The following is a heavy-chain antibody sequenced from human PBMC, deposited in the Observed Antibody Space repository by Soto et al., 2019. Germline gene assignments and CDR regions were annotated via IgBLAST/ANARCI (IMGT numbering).Heavy chain of an antibody. V-gene: IGHV5-51*01. CDR3: ARRSTASMAGMDV. CDR1: GYTFTAYW. J-gene: IGHJ6*02. CDR2: IYPGDSDT. D-gene: IGHD2-21*02. Sequence: GESLKISCKGSGYTFTAYWIGWVRQMPGKGLEWMGIIYPGDSDTRYSPSFQGQVTISADKSISSAYLQWSGLKASDTAIYYCARRSTASMAGMDVWGQGTTVTVSS.